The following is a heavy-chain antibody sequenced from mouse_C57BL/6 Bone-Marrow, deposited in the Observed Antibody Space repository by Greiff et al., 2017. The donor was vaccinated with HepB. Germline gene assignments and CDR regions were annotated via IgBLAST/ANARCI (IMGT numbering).Heavy chain of an antibody. CDR2: INPGSGGT. CDR3: ARRAVVAFYYFDY. Sequence: VQLQQSGAELVRPGTSVKVSCKASGYAFTNYLIEWVKQGPGQGLEWIGVINPGSGGTYYNEKFRGKAILTAEKSSSTACMQRSSLTSEDSAVYYCARRAVVAFYYFDYWGKGTTLTVSS. V-gene: IGHV1-54*01. CDR1: GYAFTNYL. D-gene: IGHD1-1*01. J-gene: IGHJ2*01.